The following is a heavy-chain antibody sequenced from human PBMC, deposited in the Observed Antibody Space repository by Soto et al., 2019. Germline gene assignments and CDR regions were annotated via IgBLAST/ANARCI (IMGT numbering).Heavy chain of an antibody. V-gene: IGHV1-3*01. D-gene: IGHD2-15*01. CDR3: ATYPLVGGRDY. J-gene: IGHJ4*02. Sequence: GASVKLSCKASGYTFTSYAIHWVRQAPGQRLEWMGWINAGNGNTKYSQRFQGRVTITRDTSASTAYMDLSSLRSEDTAVYYCATYPLVGGRDYWGQGTLVTVSS. CDR1: GYTFTSYA. CDR2: INAGNGNT.